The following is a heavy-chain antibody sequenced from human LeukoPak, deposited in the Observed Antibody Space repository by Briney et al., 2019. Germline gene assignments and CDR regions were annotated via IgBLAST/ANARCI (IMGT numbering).Heavy chain of an antibody. CDR1: GYSISSGYY. CDR2: IYHSGST. Sequence: SETLSLTCTVSGYSISSGYYWGWIRQPPGKGLEWIGSIYHSGSTYYNPSLKSRVTISVDTSKNQFSLKLSSVTAADTAVYYCASHIYCSGGSCYDFDYWGQGTLVTVSS. D-gene: IGHD2-15*01. V-gene: IGHV4-38-2*02. CDR3: ASHIYCSGGSCYDFDY. J-gene: IGHJ4*02.